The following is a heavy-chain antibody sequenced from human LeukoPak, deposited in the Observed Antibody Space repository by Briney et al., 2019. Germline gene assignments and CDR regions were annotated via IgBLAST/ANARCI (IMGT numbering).Heavy chain of an antibody. CDR3: ASMGATMKAYGY. Sequence: SETLSLTCAVYGGSFSGYYWSWIRQPPGKGLEWIGEINHSGSTDYNPSLKSRVTISVDTSKNQFSLKLSSVTAADTAVYYCASMGATMKAYGYWGQGTLVTVSS. D-gene: IGHD1-26*01. CDR2: INHSGST. J-gene: IGHJ4*02. CDR1: GGSFSGYY. V-gene: IGHV4-34*01.